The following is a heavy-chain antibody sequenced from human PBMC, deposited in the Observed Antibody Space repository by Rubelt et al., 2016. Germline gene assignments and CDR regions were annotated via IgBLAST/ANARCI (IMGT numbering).Heavy chain of an antibody. V-gene: IGHV4-59*01. J-gene: IGHJ4*02. CDR2: IYSSGTT. CDR1: GGSISGYY. D-gene: IGHD4-11*01. Sequence: QVQLRESGPGLVKPSETLSLTCTVSGGSISGYYWGWIRQPPGKGLEWIGYIYSSGTTNYNPSLRGRLTISMDISKNQFSLRLLYVTAAETAVDFCARRDTDIVPDYRNFAFDSWGQGTLVAVSS. CDR3: ARRDTDIVPDYRNFAFDS.